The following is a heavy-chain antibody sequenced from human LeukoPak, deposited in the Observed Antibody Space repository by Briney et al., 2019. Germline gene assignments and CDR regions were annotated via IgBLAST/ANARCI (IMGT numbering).Heavy chain of an antibody. Sequence: PGGSLRLSCAASRFAVTTNYMTWVRQAPGKGPEWVSGIHGDGRTYYADSVKGRFTISRDRSKNTLYLQMNSLRAEDTAVYYCATTGGYWTGIYDRWGQGTLVTVSS. CDR2: IHGDGRT. CDR1: RFAVTTNY. V-gene: IGHV3-53*01. CDR3: ATTGGYWTGIYDR. J-gene: IGHJ5*02. D-gene: IGHD1-1*01.